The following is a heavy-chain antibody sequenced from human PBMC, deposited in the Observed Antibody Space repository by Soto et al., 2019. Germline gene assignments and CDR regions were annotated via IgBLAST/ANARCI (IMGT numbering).Heavy chain of an antibody. CDR1: GFSFGDYP. Sequence: GGSLRLSWTASGFSFGDYPMSWFRQAPGKGMEWVGFIRKKPYGGTTEYAASVKGRFIISRDDSQSIAYLQMNSLKTEDTAVYYCTRDLGSSSSKDYFDYWGQGTLVTVSS. D-gene: IGHD6-6*01. J-gene: IGHJ4*02. V-gene: IGHV3-49*03. CDR2: IRKKPYGGTT. CDR3: TRDLGSSSSKDYFDY.